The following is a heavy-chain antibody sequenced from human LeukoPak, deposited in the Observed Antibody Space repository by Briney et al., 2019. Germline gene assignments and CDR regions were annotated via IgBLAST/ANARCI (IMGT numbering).Heavy chain of an antibody. CDR3: VKEGLILGPSQFDY. J-gene: IGHJ4*02. CDR1: GLIFKSYA. CDR2: IGGSALDT. V-gene: IGHV3-23*01. D-gene: IGHD1-26*01. Sequence: GGSLRLSCAASGLIFKSYAMSWVRQTPAKGLEWVAAIGGSALDTYYPDSVKGRFIISRDNTRNTLYLQMSSLRAEDTAVYFCVKEGLILGPSQFDYWGQGTLVTVSS.